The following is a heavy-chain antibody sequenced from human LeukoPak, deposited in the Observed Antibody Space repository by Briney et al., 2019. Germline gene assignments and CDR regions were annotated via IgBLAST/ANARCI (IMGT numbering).Heavy chain of an antibody. CDR1: GFSFGDYS. D-gene: IGHD3-22*01. Sequence: PGGSLRLSCAASGFSFGDYSMTWVRQAPGKGLEWVSYIRSDSSAIYYADSVKGRFTISRDNAKKSLYLQMNSLRAEDTAVYYCASSEGYYYDSSGIALGIWGQGTLVTVSS. J-gene: IGHJ4*02. CDR2: IRSDSSAI. V-gene: IGHV3-48*01. CDR3: ASSEGYYYDSSGIALGI.